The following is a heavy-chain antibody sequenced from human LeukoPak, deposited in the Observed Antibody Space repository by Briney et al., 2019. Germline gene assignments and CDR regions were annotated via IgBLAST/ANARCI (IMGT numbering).Heavy chain of an antibody. J-gene: IGHJ3*01. CDR3: AREVISPADSDGFDL. CDR1: GASIRHDNYF. CDR2: IYYSGSA. D-gene: IGHD2-2*01. Sequence: SETLSLTCTVSGASIRHDNYFWSWVRQPPGEGLEWIGYIYYSGSAHYNPSLKSRVTISVDTSKNQFSLRLSSVTAADTAVYYCAREVISPADSDGFDLWGQGTMVTVSS. V-gene: IGHV4-30-4*08.